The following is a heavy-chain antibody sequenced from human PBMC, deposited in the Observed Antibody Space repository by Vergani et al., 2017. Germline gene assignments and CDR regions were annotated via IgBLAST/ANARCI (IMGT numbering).Heavy chain of an antibody. Sequence: QVRLQQSGPGLVKPSQTLSLTCAISGDTISDNIAAWNWVRQSPSRGLEWLGRTYYRSKWYSDYVVSLKSRITINPDTSENQFSLHLNSVTPEDTAVYYCTRSHTHLYAGAWMDVWGEGTTVTVSS. V-gene: IGHV6-1*01. CDR1: GDTISDNIAA. D-gene: IGHD2-2*01. J-gene: IGHJ6*04. CDR3: TRSHTHLYAGAWMDV. CDR2: TYYRSKWYS.